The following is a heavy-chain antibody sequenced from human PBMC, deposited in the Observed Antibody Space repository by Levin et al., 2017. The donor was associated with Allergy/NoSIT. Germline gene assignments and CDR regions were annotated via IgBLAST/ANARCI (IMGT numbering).Heavy chain of an antibody. J-gene: IGHJ4*02. CDR3: ARDRGYSYGYWDY. CDR2: IWYDGSNK. CDR1: GFTFSSYG. D-gene: IGHD5-18*01. Sequence: AGGSLRLSCAASGFTFSSYGMHWVRQAPGKGLEWVAVIWYDGSNKYYADSVKGRFTISRDNSKNTLYLQMNSLRAEDTAVYYCARDRGYSYGYWDYWGQGTLVTVSS. V-gene: IGHV3-33*01.